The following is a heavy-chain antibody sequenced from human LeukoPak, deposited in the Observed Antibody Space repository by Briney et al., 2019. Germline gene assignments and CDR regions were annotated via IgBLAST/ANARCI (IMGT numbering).Heavy chain of an antibody. Sequence: SETLSLTCAVYGGSFSGYYWSWIRQPPGKGLEWIGEINHSGSTNYNPSLKSRVTISLDTSKNQFSLKVSSVTAADTAMYYCARSLRLWDAFDIWGQGTTVTVSS. CDR3: ARSLRLWDAFDI. J-gene: IGHJ3*02. CDR1: GGSFSGYY. CDR2: INHSGST. V-gene: IGHV4-34*01. D-gene: IGHD5-18*01.